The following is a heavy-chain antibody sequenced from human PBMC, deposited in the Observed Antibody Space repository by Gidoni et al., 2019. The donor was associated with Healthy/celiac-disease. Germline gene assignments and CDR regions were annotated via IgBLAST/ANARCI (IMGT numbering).Heavy chain of an antibody. D-gene: IGHD3-10*02. CDR3: AREGGGTMFAFDI. Sequence: QVQLQESGPGLVKPSETLSLTCTVSGGPISSYYWSWIRQPPGKGLEWIGYIYYRGSTNYNPSLKSRVTISVDTCKNQFSLKLSSVTAADTAVYYCAREGGGTMFAFDIWGQGTMVTVSS. J-gene: IGHJ3*02. V-gene: IGHV4-59*01. CDR1: GGPISSYY. CDR2: IYYRGST.